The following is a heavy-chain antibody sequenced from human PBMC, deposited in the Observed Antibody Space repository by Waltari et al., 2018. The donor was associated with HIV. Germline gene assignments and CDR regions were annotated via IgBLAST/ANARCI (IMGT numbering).Heavy chain of an antibody. V-gene: IGHV3-33*01. Sequence: QVQLVESGGGAVQPGTSLTLSCAVSGLPFANXXXHWVRQSPGKGLEWLAVFWSDGVEISYADSVKGRFTISKDSSQKTLYLHLTSLRAEDTALYYCARGYSSSRWIPLYHWGRGTLVTVSS. CDR3: ARGYSSSRWIPLYH. J-gene: IGHJ4*02. CDR1: GLPFANXX. D-gene: IGHD6-6*01. CDR2: FWSDGVEI.